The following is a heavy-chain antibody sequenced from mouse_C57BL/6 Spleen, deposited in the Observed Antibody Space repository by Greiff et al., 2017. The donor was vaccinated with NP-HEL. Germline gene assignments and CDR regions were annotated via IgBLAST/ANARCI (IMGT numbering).Heavy chain of an antibody. Sequence: VQLKESGPELVKPGASVKISCKASGYSFTDYNMNWVKQSNGKSLEWIGVINPNYGTTSYNQKFKGKATLTVDQSSSTAYMQLNSLTSEDSAVYDCARSTTVVGNYAMDYWGQGTSVTVSS. CDR1: GYSFTDYN. CDR3: ARSTTVVGNYAMDY. V-gene: IGHV1-39*01. CDR2: INPNYGTT. J-gene: IGHJ4*01. D-gene: IGHD1-1*01.